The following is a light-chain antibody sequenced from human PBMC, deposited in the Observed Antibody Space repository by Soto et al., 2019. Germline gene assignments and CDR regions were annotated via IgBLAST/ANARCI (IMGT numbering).Light chain of an antibody. Sequence: IVMTQAPDSLALSLGERATINCKSSQSFLYSSNNKNYLSWYQQRPGKPPKLXMYWASTRESGVPERFSGSGSGTDFTLTISSLQAEDVAVYYCQHYYSNSITFGQGTRLEIK. CDR3: QHYYSNSIT. CDR2: WAS. V-gene: IGKV4-1*01. J-gene: IGKJ5*01. CDR1: QSFLYSSNNKNY.